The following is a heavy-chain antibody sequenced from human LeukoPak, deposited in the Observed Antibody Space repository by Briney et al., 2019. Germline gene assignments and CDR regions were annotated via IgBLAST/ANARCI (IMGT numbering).Heavy chain of an antibody. CDR2: IYYSGST. J-gene: IGHJ3*02. V-gene: IGHV4-59*08. CDR3: ARLRFPADAFDI. D-gene: IGHD3-16*01. CDR1: GGSISSYY. Sequence: SETLSLTCIVSGGSISSYYWSWIRQPPGKGLEWIGYIYYSGSTNYNPSLKSRVTISVDTSKNQFSLKLSSVTAADTAVYYCARLRFPADAFDIWGQGTMVTVSS.